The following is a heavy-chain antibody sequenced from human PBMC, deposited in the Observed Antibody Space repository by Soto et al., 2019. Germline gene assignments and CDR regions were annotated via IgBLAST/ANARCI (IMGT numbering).Heavy chain of an antibody. V-gene: IGHV3-7*01. J-gene: IGHJ4*02. CDR2: IKQDGGEK. Sequence: GGSLRLSCAASGVTFISYWMTWVRQAPGKGLEWVANIKQDGGEKYYVGSVKGRFTISRDTSKNEFSLKLSSVIAADTAVYYCARQRSDRSYSTGWSVFDSWGQGTLVTVSS. CDR3: ARQRSDRSYSTGWSVFDS. D-gene: IGHD6-19*01. CDR1: GVTFISYW.